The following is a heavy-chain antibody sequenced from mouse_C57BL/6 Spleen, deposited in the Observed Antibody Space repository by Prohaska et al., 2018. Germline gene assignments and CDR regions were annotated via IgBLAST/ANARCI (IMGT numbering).Heavy chain of an antibody. J-gene: IGHJ3*01. CDR1: GYTFTDYN. V-gene: IGHV1-22*01. Sequence: GASVKMSCKASGYTFTDYNMHWVKQSHGKSPEWIGYINPNNGGTSYNQKFKGKATLTVNKSSSTAYMELRSLTSEDSAVYYCARGGGYYPPFAYWGQGTLVTVSA. CDR3: ARGGGYYPPFAY. CDR2: INPNNGGT. D-gene: IGHD2-3*01.